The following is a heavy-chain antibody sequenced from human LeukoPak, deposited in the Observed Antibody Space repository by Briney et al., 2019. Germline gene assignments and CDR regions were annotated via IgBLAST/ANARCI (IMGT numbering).Heavy chain of an antibody. CDR1: GGSFSGYY. D-gene: IGHD4-23*01. CDR2: TNHSGST. CDR3: ARGQNGGNDY. J-gene: IGHJ4*02. Sequence: SETLSLTCAVYGGSFSGYYWSWIRQPPGKGLEWIGETNHSGSTNYNPSLKSRVTISVDTSKNQFSLKLSSVTAADTAVYYCARGQNGGNDYWGQGTLVTVSS. V-gene: IGHV4-34*01.